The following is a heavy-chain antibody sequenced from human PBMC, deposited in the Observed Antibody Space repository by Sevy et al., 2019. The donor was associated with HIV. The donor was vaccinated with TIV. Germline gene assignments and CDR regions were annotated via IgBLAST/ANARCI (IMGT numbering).Heavy chain of an antibody. CDR1: GFTFSNYG. Sequence: GGSLRLSCAASGFTFSNYGMHWVRQAPGKGLEWVAFIRFDATIKYYRHSVKSRLTISRDNSKSTLYLQMNSLRAEDTAVYFCAKVLRIVEIPAAIDYYYGMDVWGQGTTVTVSS. CDR3: AKVLRIVEIPAAIDYYYGMDV. V-gene: IGHV3-30*02. J-gene: IGHJ6*02. CDR2: IRFDATIK. D-gene: IGHD2-2*01.